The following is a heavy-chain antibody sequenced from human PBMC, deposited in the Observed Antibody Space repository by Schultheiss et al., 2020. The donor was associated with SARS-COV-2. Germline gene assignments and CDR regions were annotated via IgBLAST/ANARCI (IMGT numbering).Heavy chain of an antibody. J-gene: IGHJ6*02. CDR1: GGSFSGYY. CDR2: INHSGST. V-gene: IGHV4-34*01. D-gene: IGHD5-12*01. CDR3: ARGEVYSGYDPYYYYYGMDV. Sequence: SETLSLTCAVYGGSFSGYYWSWIRQPPGKGLEWIGEINHSGSTNYNPSLKSRVTISVDTSKNQFSLKLSSVTAADTAVYYCARGEVYSGYDPYYYYYGMDVWGQGTTGNVSS.